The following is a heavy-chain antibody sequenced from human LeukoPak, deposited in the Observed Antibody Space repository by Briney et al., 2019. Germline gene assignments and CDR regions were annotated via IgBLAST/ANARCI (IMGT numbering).Heavy chain of an antibody. CDR3: ARGPPCTSTSCFVTGALDI. CDR2: ISSSSNSI. Sequence: PGGSLRLSCAASGFSFSIYSMNWVRQAPGKGLEWVSSISSSSNSIYYADSLKGRSTISRVNAKDSLFLQMNSLRDEDTAVYFCARGPPCTSTSCFVTGALDIWGQGTMVTVSS. V-gene: IGHV3-21*01. J-gene: IGHJ3*02. CDR1: GFSFSIYS. D-gene: IGHD2-2*01.